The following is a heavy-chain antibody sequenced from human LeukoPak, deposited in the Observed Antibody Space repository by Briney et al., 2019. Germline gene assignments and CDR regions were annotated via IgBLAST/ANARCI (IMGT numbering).Heavy chain of an antibody. CDR3: ARAHTQIDYYGMDV. CDR2: INHSGST. D-gene: IGHD3-22*01. CDR1: GGSFSGYY. Sequence: SETLSLTCAVYGGSFSGYYWSWIRQPPGKGLEWIGEINHSGSTNYNPSLKSRVTISVDTSKNQFSLKLSSVTAADTAVYHCARAHTQIDYYGMDVWGQGTTVTVSS. J-gene: IGHJ6*02. V-gene: IGHV4-34*01.